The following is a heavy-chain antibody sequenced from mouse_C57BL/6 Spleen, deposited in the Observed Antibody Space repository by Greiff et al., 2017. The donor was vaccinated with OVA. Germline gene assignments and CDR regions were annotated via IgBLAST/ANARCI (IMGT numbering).Heavy chain of an antibody. J-gene: IGHJ4*01. CDR3: ARAPSYDGYYGGAMDY. CDR1: GFTFSSYA. CDR2: ISDGGSYT. D-gene: IGHD2-3*01. Sequence: EVKLMESGGGLVKPGGSLKLSCAAFGFTFSSYAMSWVRQTPEKRLEWVATISDGGSYTYYPDNVKGRFTISRDNAKNNLYLQMSHLKSEDTAMYYCARAPSYDGYYGGAMDYWGQGTSVTVSS. V-gene: IGHV5-4*03.